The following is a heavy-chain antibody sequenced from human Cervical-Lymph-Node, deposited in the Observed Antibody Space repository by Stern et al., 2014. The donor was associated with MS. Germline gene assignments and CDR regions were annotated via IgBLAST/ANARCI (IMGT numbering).Heavy chain of an antibody. CDR2: LYWDDNE. Sequence: QVTLKESGPTLVKPTQTLTLTCTFSGFSLSTSGVGVGWIRQPPGQALEWLALLYWDDNERYSPSLRSRLTITKDTSKNQVVLTMTNMDPVDTATYYCAHRATNLVRGVTFFDYWGQGTLVTVSS. CDR3: AHRATNLVRGVTFFDY. CDR1: GFSLSTSGVG. V-gene: IGHV2-5*02. J-gene: IGHJ4*02. D-gene: IGHD3-10*01.